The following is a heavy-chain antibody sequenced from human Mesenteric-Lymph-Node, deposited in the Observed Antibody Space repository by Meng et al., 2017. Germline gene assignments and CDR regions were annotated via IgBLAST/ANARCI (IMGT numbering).Heavy chain of an antibody. CDR1: GFTFSSYW. CDR2: INSVGSTT. V-gene: IGHV3-74*01. CDR3: ARGADYYYDSSGYYDY. D-gene: IGHD3-22*01. Sequence: GESLKISCAASGFTFSSYWMHWVRQVPGKGLVWVSHINSVGSTTIYADSVKGRFTISRDNAKNSLYLQMNSLRAEDTAVYYCARGADYYYDSSGYYDYRGQGTLVTVSS. J-gene: IGHJ4*02.